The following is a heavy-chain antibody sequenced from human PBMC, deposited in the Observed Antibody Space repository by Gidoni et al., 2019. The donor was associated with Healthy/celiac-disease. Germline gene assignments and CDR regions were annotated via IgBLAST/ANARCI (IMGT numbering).Heavy chain of an antibody. J-gene: IGHJ3*02. CDR1: GFTFSSYS. D-gene: IGHD2-8*01. CDR3: ARDGVSGDI. CDR2: ISSSSSYI. Sequence: EVQLVESGGGLVKPGGSLRLSWAASGFTFSSYSMNWVRQAPGKGLEWVSSISSSSSYIYYADSVNGLFTIPRDNAKNSLYLQLNSLRAEDTAVYYCARDGVSGDIWCQGTMVTVSS. V-gene: IGHV3-21*01.